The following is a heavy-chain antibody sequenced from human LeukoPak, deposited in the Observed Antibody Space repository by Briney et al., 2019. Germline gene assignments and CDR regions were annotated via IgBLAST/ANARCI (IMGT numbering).Heavy chain of an antibody. Sequence: SVKVSCKASGGTFSSYAISLVRQAPGQGLEWMGGIIPIFGTANYAQKFQGRVTITADESTSTAYMELSSLRSEDTAVYYCARQYCSSTSCPKDPWGQGTLVTVSS. D-gene: IGHD2-2*01. V-gene: IGHV1-69*01. CDR2: IIPIFGTA. J-gene: IGHJ5*02. CDR1: GGTFSSYA. CDR3: ARQYCSSTSCPKDP.